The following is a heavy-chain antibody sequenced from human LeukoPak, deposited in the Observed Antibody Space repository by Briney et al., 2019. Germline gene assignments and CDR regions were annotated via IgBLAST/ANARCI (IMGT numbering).Heavy chain of an antibody. CDR2: INHSGST. Sequence: SETLSLTCAVYGGSFSGYYWSWIRQPPGKGLEWIGEINHSGSTNYNPPLKSRVTISVDTSKNQFSVKLSSVTAADTAVYYCASCAGSGSYPLDYWGQGTLVTVSS. D-gene: IGHD3-10*01. J-gene: IGHJ4*02. CDR3: ASCAGSGSYPLDY. V-gene: IGHV4-34*01. CDR1: GGSFSGYY.